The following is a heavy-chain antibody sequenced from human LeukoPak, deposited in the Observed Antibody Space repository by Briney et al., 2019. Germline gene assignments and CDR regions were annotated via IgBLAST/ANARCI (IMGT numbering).Heavy chain of an antibody. CDR2: ISYSGST. J-gene: IGHJ4*02. Sequence: SETLSLTCTVSGGSIHSYYWSWIRQPPGKGLEWIAYISYSGSTYYNPSLKSRVTISLGTSKNQFSLRLTSVTAADTAMYYCARGRNDFDYWGQGTLVTVSS. CDR1: GGSIHSYY. D-gene: IGHD1-1*01. CDR3: ARGRNDFDY. V-gene: IGHV4-59*13.